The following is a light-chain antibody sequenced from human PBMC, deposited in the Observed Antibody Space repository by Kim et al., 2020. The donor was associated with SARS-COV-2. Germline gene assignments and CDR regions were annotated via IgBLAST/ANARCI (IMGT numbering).Light chain of an antibody. Sequence: SSELTQDPAVSVALGQTVRITCQGDSLRSYYASWYQQKPGQAPVLVIYGKNNRPSGIPDRFSGSSSGNTASLTITGPQAGDEADYYCNSRGSNGNGVFGG. J-gene: IGLJ3*02. CDR1: SLRSYY. CDR2: GKN. V-gene: IGLV3-19*01. CDR3: NSRGSNGNGV.